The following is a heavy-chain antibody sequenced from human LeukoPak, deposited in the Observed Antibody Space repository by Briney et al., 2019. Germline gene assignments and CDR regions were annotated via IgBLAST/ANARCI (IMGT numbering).Heavy chain of an antibody. D-gene: IGHD2-15*01. CDR3: ARVGYCSGVSCYPGYFDY. V-gene: IGHV1-69*05. CDR1: GGTFSSYA. CDR2: IIPIFGTA. J-gene: IGHJ4*02. Sequence: SVKVSCKASGGTFSSYAISWVRQAHGQGLEWMGRIIPIFGTANYAQKFQGRVTITTDESTSTAYMELSSLRSEDTAVYYCARVGYCSGVSCYPGYFDYWGQGTLVTVSS.